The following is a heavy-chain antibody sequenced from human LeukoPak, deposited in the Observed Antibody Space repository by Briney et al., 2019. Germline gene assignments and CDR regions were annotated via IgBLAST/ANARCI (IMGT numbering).Heavy chain of an antibody. CDR1: GFTFSSYA. V-gene: IGHV3-23*01. CDR2: ISGSGDST. Sequence: GGSLRLSCAASGFTFSSYAMSWDRQAPGKGLEWVSAISGSGDSTYYADSVKGRFTISRDNSKNTLYLQMNSLRAEDTAVYYCAKSEYCSSTSCYRSYYYGMDVWGQGTTVTVSS. J-gene: IGHJ6*02. D-gene: IGHD2-2*01. CDR3: AKSEYCSSTSCYRSYYYGMDV.